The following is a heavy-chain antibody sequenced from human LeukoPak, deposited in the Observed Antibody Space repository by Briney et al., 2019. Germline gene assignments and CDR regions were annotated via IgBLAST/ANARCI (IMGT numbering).Heavy chain of an antibody. D-gene: IGHD6-13*01. CDR2: INPNSGGT. J-gene: IGHJ6*02. Sequence: ASVKVSCKASGYTFTGYYMHWVRRAPGQGLEWMGWINPNSGGTNYAQKFQGRVTMTRDTSISTAYMELSRLRSDDTAVYYCARGIAAAGTSRYYYGMDVWGQGATVTVSS. V-gene: IGHV1-2*02. CDR1: GYTFTGYY. CDR3: ARGIAAAGTSRYYYGMDV.